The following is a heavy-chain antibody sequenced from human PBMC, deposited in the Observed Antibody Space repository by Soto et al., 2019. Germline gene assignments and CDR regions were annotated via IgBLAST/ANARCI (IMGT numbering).Heavy chain of an antibody. CDR2: IYYSGST. CDR1: GGSFISYY. Sequence: PSETLSLTCAVYGGSFISYYWSWIRQPPGKGLEWIGYIYYSGSTNYNPSLKSRVTISVDTSKNQFSLKLSSVTAADTAVYYCARDKITGLFDYWGQGTLVTVSS. V-gene: IGHV4-59*12. J-gene: IGHJ4*02. D-gene: IGHD2-8*02. CDR3: ARDKITGLFDY.